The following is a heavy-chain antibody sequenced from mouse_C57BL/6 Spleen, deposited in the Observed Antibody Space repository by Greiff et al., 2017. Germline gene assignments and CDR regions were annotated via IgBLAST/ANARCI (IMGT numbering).Heavy chain of an antibody. J-gene: IGHJ2*01. CDR3: ARYDYYDYDDYFDY. CDR1: GYSITSGYY. D-gene: IGHD2-4*01. Sequence: EVKLMESGPGLVKPSQSLSLTCSVTGYSITSGYYWNWIRQFPGNKLEWMGYISYDGSNNYNPSLKNRISITRDTSKNQFFLKLNSVTTEDTATYYCARYDYYDYDDYFDYWGQGTTLTVSS. V-gene: IGHV3-6*01. CDR2: ISYDGSN.